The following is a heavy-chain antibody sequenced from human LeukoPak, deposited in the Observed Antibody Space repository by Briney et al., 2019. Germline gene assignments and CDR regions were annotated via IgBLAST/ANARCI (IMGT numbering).Heavy chain of an antibody. CDR3: AREENYGYYFDY. D-gene: IGHD4-17*01. CDR1: TFSSFAM. V-gene: IGHV4-39*07. J-gene: IGHJ4*02. CDR2: IYYSGST. Sequence: TFSSFAMSWVRQPPGKGLEWIGSIYYSGSTYYNPSLKSRVTISVDTSKNQFSLKLSSVTAADTAVYYCAREENYGYYFDYWGQGTLVTVSS.